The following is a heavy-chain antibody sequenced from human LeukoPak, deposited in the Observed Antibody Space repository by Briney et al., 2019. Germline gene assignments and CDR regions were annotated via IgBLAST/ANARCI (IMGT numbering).Heavy chain of an antibody. J-gene: IGHJ5*02. CDR3: ACKTYYYGSGSYDWFDP. CDR2: IFNSGNT. Sequence: SETLSLTCTVSGGSISSSKYYWGWIRQPPGKGLEWIGTIFNSGNTHYNPSLKSRVTISVDTSKNQFSLNLSSVTAADTAVYYCACKTYYYGSGSYDWFDPWGQGTLVTVSS. CDR1: GGSISSSKYY. V-gene: IGHV4-39*01. D-gene: IGHD3-10*01.